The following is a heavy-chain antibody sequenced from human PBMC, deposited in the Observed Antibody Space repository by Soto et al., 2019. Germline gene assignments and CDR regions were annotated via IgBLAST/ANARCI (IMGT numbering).Heavy chain of an antibody. V-gene: IGHV4-30-4*01. Sequence: ASETLSLPCPFCGGSLSRGGYFWCLVRQPPGKGLEWIGYIYYSATTYYNPSLKSRLTISIDTSRNQFSLKLSSVTAADTAVYFCARGFRGVHFDLWGQGTLVTVPS. J-gene: IGHJ4*02. CDR3: ARGFRGVHFDL. CDR2: IYYSATT. D-gene: IGHD3-10*01. CDR1: GGSLSRGGYF.